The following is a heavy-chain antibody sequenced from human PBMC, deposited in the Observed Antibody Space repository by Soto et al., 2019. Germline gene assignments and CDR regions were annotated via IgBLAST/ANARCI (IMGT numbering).Heavy chain of an antibody. Sequence: EVQLLESGGGLVQPGGSLRLSCAASGFTFSSYAMSWVRQAPGKGLEWVSAISGSGGSTYYADSVKGRFTISRDNSKNTLYRQMNSLRAEDTAVYYCAKDHEYSSSSLSSHNWFDPWGQGTLVTVSS. CDR1: GFTFSSYA. CDR2: ISGSGGST. J-gene: IGHJ5*02. CDR3: AKDHEYSSSSLSSHNWFDP. D-gene: IGHD6-13*01. V-gene: IGHV3-23*01.